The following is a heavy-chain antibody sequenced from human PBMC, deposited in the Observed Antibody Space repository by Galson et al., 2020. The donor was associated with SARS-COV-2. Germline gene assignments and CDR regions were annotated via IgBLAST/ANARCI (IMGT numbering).Heavy chain of an antibody. V-gene: IGHV3-33*01. Sequence: GGSLKISCAASGFTFSSYGMHWVRQAPGKGLEWVAVIWYDGSNKYYADSVKGRFTISRDNSKNTLYLQMNSLRAEDTAVYYCARDTLGLEARIFDYWGQGTLVTVSS. CDR1: GFTFSSYG. J-gene: IGHJ4*02. CDR3: ARDTLGLEARIFDY. D-gene: IGHD6-6*01. CDR2: IWYDGSNK.